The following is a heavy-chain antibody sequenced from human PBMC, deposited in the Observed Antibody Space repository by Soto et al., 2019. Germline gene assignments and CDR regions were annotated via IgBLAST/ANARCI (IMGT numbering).Heavy chain of an antibody. V-gene: IGHV1-46*03. CDR3: ARVLSTGSATVTTPNDAFDI. J-gene: IGHJ3*02. CDR2: INPSGGST. CDR1: GYTFTSYY. D-gene: IGHD4-17*01. Sequence: ASVKVSCKASGYTFTSYYMHWVRQAPGQGLEWMGIINPSGGSTSYAQKFQGRVTMTRDTSTSTVYMELSSLRSEDTAVYYCARVLSTGSATVTTPNDAFDIWGQATMVTVSS.